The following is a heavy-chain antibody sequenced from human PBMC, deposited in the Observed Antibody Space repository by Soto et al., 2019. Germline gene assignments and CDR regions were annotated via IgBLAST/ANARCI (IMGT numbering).Heavy chain of an antibody. J-gene: IGHJ4*02. CDR2: IIPSFSKT. Sequence: QVQLVQSGAQVTEPGTSVKVSCRASGGSFSTSSFVWVRQGSGQGLEWLGGIIPSFSKTKVAPKFQDRITFTADESTRTVYMELSSLRSEDTAIYYCARDVVRSTGGDSWGQGTLVTVSS. CDR1: GGSFSTSS. V-gene: IGHV1-69*01. CDR3: ARDVVRSTGGDS. D-gene: IGHD7-27*01.